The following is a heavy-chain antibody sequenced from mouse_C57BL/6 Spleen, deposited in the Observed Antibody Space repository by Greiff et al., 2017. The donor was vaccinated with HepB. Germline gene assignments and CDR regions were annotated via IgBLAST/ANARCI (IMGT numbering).Heavy chain of an antibody. CDR2: INPNNGGT. Sequence: EVQLQESGPELVKPGASVKIPCKASGYTFTDYNMDWVKQSHGKSLEWIGDINPNNGGTIYNQKFKGKATLTVDKSSSTAYMELRSLTSEDTAVYYCARFENWDYAMDYWGQGTSVTVSS. V-gene: IGHV1-18*01. CDR3: ARFENWDYAMDY. D-gene: IGHD4-1*01. CDR1: GYTFTDYN. J-gene: IGHJ4*01.